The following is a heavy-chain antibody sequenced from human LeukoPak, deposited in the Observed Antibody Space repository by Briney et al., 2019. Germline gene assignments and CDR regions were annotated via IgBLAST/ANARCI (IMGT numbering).Heavy chain of an antibody. V-gene: IGHV4-39*01. D-gene: IGHD3-9*01. J-gene: IGHJ4*02. CDR2: IYYSGST. CDR1: GGSISSSSYY. CDR3: ASAYDILTGSRYYFDY. Sequence: PSETLCLTCTVSGGSISSSSYYWGWIRQPPGKGLEWIGSIYYSGSTYYNPSLKSRVTISVDTSKNQFSLKLSSVTTADTAVYYCASAYDILTGSRYYFDYWGQGTLVTVSS.